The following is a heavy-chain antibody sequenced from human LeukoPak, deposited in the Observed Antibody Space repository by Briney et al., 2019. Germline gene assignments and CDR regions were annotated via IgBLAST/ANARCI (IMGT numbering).Heavy chain of an antibody. V-gene: IGHV1-2*02. CDR1: GYTFTDNY. Sequence: ASVKVSCKASGYTFTDNYMHWVRQAPGQGLEWMGWINPNSGGTNYAQKFQGRVTMTRDTSISTAYMELSRLRSDDTAVYYCATPYTSIAAAPFDYWGQGTLVTVSS. D-gene: IGHD6-13*01. CDR2: INPNSGGT. CDR3: ATPYTSIAAAPFDY. J-gene: IGHJ4*02.